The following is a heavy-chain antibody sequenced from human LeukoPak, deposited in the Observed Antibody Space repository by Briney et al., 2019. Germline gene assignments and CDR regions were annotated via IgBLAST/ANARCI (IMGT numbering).Heavy chain of an antibody. Sequence: GASLKVSCTASGYTFTGYYMHWVRQAPGQGLEGMGWINPNSGGTNYAQKFQGRITMTRDTSTSTAYMELSRLRSYDTAVFYCARGDSSPYYYFDYWGQGTLVTVSS. CDR3: ARGDSSPYYYFDY. CDR1: GYTFTGYY. CDR2: INPNSGGT. V-gene: IGHV1-2*02. D-gene: IGHD3-22*01. J-gene: IGHJ4*02.